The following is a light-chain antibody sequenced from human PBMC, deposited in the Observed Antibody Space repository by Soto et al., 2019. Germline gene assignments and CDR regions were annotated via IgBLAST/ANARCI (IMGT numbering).Light chain of an antibody. V-gene: IGKV3-20*01. J-gene: IGKJ5*01. CDR2: DAS. Sequence: EVVLTQSPGTLSLSPGERATLSCRASQSVSFRYLAWYQQRPGQAPRLLIYDASTRANGIPDRFSGSGSGADFTLTISRLEPEDFAVYYCQQSGALLITFGQGTRLEMK. CDR1: QSVSFRY. CDR3: QQSGALLIT.